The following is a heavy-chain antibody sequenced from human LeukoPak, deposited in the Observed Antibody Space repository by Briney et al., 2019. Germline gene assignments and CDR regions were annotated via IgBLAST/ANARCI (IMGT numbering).Heavy chain of an antibody. V-gene: IGHV3-30*04. J-gene: IGHJ6*02. CDR2: ISYDGSNK. CDR1: GFTFSTYA. D-gene: IGHD3-10*01. Sequence: GGSLRLSCAASGFTFSTYAMHWVRQAPGKGLEWVAVISYDGSNKYYADSVQGRFTFSRDNSTNTLYLQMNSLRAEDTAVYFCARSYGSGTYFYYYAMDVWGQGTTVTVSS. CDR3: ARSYGSGTYFYYYAMDV.